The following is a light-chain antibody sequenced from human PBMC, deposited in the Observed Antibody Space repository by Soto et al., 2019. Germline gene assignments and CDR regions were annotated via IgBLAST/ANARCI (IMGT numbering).Light chain of an antibody. V-gene: IGKV3-15*01. CDR1: QSVSSN. J-gene: IGKJ2*01. Sequence: MTQSPSTLSVSPGERGTLSCRASQSVSSNLAWYQQKPGQAPRLLIYAASARATGIPARFSGSGSGTDFTLTISSLQSEDFAVYYCQQYNNWPYTFGQGTKVDIK. CDR2: AAS. CDR3: QQYNNWPYT.